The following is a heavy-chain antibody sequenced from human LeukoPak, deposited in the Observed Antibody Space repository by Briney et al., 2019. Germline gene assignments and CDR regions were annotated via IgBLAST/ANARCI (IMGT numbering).Heavy chain of an antibody. V-gene: IGHV1-46*02. CDR2: INLSGGTT. CDR1: GYTFNNYY. CDR3: AITPHISSYARFEY. D-gene: IGHD5-12*01. Sequence: ASVKVSCKASGYTFNNYYVHWVRQAPGQGLVWMGVINLSGGTTTYAQRFQGRVTVTRDTSTTTVYMVLSSLRSEDTAVYYCAITPHISSYARFEYWDQGTQVTVSS. J-gene: IGHJ4*02.